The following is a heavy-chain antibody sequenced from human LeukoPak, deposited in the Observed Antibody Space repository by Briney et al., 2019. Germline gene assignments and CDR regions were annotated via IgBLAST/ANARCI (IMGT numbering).Heavy chain of an antibody. V-gene: IGHV4-39*07. CDR3: ARNLYYYDSSGYSRALGY. CDR1: GGSISSGSYY. D-gene: IGHD3-22*01. CDR2: INHSGST. J-gene: IGHJ4*02. Sequence: SQTLSLTCTVSGGSISSGSYYWSWIRQPPGKGLEWIGEINHSGSTNYNPSLKSRVTISVDTSKNQFSLKLSSVTAADTAVYYCARNLYYYDSSGYSRALGYWGQGTLVTLSS.